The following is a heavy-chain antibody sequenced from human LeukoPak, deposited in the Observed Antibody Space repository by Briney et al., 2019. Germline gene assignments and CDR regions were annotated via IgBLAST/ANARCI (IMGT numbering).Heavy chain of an antibody. Sequence: GGSLRLSCAASGFTFSDYYMSWIRQAPGKGLEWVSYISSSGSTIYYADSVKGRFTISRDNAKNSLYLQMNSLGAEDTAVYYCARSLRAPSNWFDPWGQGTLVTVSS. J-gene: IGHJ5*02. CDR1: GFTFSDYY. CDR3: ARSLRAPSNWFDP. V-gene: IGHV3-11*01. CDR2: ISSSGSTI.